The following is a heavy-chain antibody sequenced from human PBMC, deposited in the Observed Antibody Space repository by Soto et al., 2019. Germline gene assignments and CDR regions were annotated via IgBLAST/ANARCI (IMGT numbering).Heavy chain of an antibody. CDR1: GFTFRDFD. J-gene: IGHJ5*02. CDR3: AKDAVAYNGEWDWFDL. D-gene: IGHD3-10*01. Sequence: EVQLLESGRGLVQPRGSLRLSCAASGFTFRDFDVSWVRQAPGKGMEWVSAIGGSGSSANYADSVKGRFTVSRDDSKSTLYLQMSGLRVDDTALYYCAKDAVAYNGEWDWFDLWGQGTLVTVSS. CDR2: IGGSGSSA. V-gene: IGHV3-23*01.